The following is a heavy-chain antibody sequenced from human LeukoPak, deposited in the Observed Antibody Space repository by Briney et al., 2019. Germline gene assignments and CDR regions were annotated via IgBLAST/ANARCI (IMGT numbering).Heavy chain of an antibody. CDR1: GGTFSSYA. V-gene: IGHV1-69*04. Sequence: GSSVKVSCKASGGTFSSYAISWVRQAPGQGLKWMGRIIPIFGIANYAQKFQGRVTITADKSTSTAYMELSSLRSEDTAVYYCASERGQLLLRYYYYYYGMDVWGQGTTVTVSS. J-gene: IGHJ6*02. CDR3: ASERGQLLLRYYYYYYGMDV. CDR2: IIPIFGIA. D-gene: IGHD2-2*01.